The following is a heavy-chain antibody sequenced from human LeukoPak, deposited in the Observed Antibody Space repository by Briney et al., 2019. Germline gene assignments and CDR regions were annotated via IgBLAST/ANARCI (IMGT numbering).Heavy chain of an antibody. CDR1: GFTFSNYG. CDR3: AKDRGCSSTSCYGDYYGMDV. D-gene: IGHD2-2*01. CDR2: ISYDGSKK. Sequence: GRSLRLSCADSGFTFSNYGMHWVRLAPGKGLEWVAVISYDGSKKFYADSGKGRFTISRDNSKNTLYLQMNSLRAEDTAVYYCAKDRGCSSTSCYGDYYGMDVWGQGTTVTVSS. J-gene: IGHJ6*02. V-gene: IGHV3-30*18.